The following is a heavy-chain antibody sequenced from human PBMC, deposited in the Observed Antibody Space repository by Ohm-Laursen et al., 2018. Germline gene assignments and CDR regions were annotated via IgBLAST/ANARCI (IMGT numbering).Heavy chain of an antibody. D-gene: IGHD6-19*01. CDR2: IYSGGST. CDR1: GFTVSSNY. CDR3: ARLQGQAVAGSYYYYGMDV. Sequence: SLRLSCAASGFTVSSNYMSWVRQAPGKGLEWVSVIYSGGSTNYADSVKGRFTISRDNSKNTLYLQMNSLRAEDTAVYYCARLQGQAVAGSYYYYGMDVWGQGTTVTVSS. J-gene: IGHJ6*02. V-gene: IGHV3-53*01.